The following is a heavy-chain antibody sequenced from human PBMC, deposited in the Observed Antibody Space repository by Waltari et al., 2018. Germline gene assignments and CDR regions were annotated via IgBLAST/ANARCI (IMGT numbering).Heavy chain of an antibody. CDR1: GFTFSSYA. Sequence: EVQLLESGGGLVQPGGSLRLSCAASGFTFSSYAMSWVRQAPGTGLEWVSAISGSGGSTYYADSVKGRFTISRDNSKNTLYLQMNSLRAEDTAVYYCAKVRYCSGGSCPPPFDYWGQGTLVTVSS. J-gene: IGHJ4*02. D-gene: IGHD2-15*01. V-gene: IGHV3-23*01. CDR3: AKVRYCSGGSCPPPFDY. CDR2: ISGSGGST.